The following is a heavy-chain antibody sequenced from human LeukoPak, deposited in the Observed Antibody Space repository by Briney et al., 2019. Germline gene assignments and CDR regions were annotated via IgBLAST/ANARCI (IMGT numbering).Heavy chain of an antibody. Sequence: GGSLRLSCAASGFTVSSNYMSWVRQAPGKGLEWVSVIYTGGRTNYADSVEGRFTISRDNSKNRLYLQMNSLRAEDTAVYYCARFYDYTPGGYGWYFDLWGRGTLVTVSS. D-gene: IGHD2/OR15-2a*01. CDR2: IYTGGRT. CDR3: ARFYDYTPGGYGWYFDL. V-gene: IGHV3-53*01. J-gene: IGHJ2*01. CDR1: GFTVSSNY.